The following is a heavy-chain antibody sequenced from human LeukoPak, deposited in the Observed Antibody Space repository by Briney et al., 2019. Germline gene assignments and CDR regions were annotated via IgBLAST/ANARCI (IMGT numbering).Heavy chain of an antibody. V-gene: IGHV3-30*02. CDR3: AKRADYYDSSRALYDAFDL. Sequence: GGSLRLSCAASGFIFRTYGMHWVRQAPGKGLEWVTFIRYDGSEKYYADSVKGRFTISRDNSKNTLFLQMNSLRVEDTAVYYCAKRADYYDSSRALYDAFDLWGQGTMVTVSS. CDR2: IRYDGSEK. CDR1: GFIFRTYG. J-gene: IGHJ3*01. D-gene: IGHD3-16*01.